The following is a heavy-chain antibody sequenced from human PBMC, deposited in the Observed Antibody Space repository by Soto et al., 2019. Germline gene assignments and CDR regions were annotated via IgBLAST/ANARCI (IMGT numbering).Heavy chain of an antibody. CDR3: ARSTYYYDSSGYYFDY. D-gene: IGHD3-22*01. J-gene: IGHJ4*02. CDR1: GGSISSNSYY. Sequence: QLQLQESGPGLVKPSETLSLTCTVSGGSISSNSYYWGWIRQPQGKGLEWIGSIYYSGSTYYNPSLKSRVTISVDTSKNQFSLKMSSVTAADTAVYYCARSTYYYDSSGYYFDYWGQGTLVTVSS. CDR2: IYYSGST. V-gene: IGHV4-39*01.